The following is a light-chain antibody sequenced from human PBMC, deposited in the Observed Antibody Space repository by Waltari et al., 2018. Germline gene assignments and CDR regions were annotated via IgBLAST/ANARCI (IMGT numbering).Light chain of an antibody. Sequence: EIVLTQSPATLSLSPGERATLSCRASQSVSSYLGWYQKKPGQAPRLLIYDASTRATGVPGRFSGSGSGTDFTLTISSLEPEDFAIYYCQQRSTWPILTFGGGTKVEIK. CDR1: QSVSSY. J-gene: IGKJ4*01. CDR2: DAS. CDR3: QQRSTWPILT. V-gene: IGKV3-11*01.